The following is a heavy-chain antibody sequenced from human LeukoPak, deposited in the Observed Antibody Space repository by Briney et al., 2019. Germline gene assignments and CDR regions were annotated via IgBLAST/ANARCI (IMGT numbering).Heavy chain of an antibody. J-gene: IGHJ6*03. CDR3: ARSMVRGYYMDV. D-gene: IGHD3-10*01. V-gene: IGHV4-61*01. CDR2: IYYSGST. CDR1: GGSISSSSYY. Sequence: SETLSLTCTVSGGSISSSSYYWSWIRQPPGKGLEWIGYIYYSGSTNYNPSLKSRVTISVDTSKNQFSLKLSSVTAADTAVYYCARSMVRGYYMDVWGKGTTVTVSS.